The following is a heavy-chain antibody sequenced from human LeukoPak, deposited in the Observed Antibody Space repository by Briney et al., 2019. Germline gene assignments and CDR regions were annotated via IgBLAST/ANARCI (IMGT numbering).Heavy chain of an antibody. CDR2: ISSSSSYI. CDR1: GFTFSSYS. V-gene: IGHV3-21*04. CDR3: AKDQESMITVTTSWDY. Sequence: PGGSLRLSCAASGFTFSSYSMNWVRQAPGKGLEWVSSISSSSSYIYYADSVKGRFTISRDNAKNSLYLQMNSLRAEDTAIYYCAKDQESMITVTTSWDYWGQGTLVTVSS. D-gene: IGHD4-17*01. J-gene: IGHJ4*02.